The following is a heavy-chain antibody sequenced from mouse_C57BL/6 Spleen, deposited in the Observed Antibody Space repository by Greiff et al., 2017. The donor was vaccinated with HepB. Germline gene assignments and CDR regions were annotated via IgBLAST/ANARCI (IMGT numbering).Heavy chain of an antibody. CDR1: GYAFSSYW. D-gene: IGHD2-5*01. Sequence: VQLQQSGAELVKPGASVKISCKASGYAFSSYWMNWVKQRPGKGLEWIGQIYPGDGDTNYNGKFKGKATLTAAKSSSTAYMQLSSLNSVDSAVYFCARSRSNYDFAYWGQGTLVTVSA. J-gene: IGHJ3*01. CDR2: IYPGDGDT. CDR3: ARSRSNYDFAY. V-gene: IGHV1-80*01.